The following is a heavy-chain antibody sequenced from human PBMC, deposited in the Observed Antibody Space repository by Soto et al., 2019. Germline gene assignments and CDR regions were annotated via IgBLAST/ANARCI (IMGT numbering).Heavy chain of an antibody. CDR3: ARFRGSYGLDV. J-gene: IGHJ6*02. D-gene: IGHD3-10*01. CDR1: GGTFSSYT. V-gene: IGHV1-69*02. Sequence: QVQLVQSGAEVKKPGSSVKVSCKASGGTFSSYTISWLRQAPGQGLEWMGRIIPILNIANYAQKFQGRVTITADKSTSTAYMELSSLRSEDTAVYYCARFRGSYGLDVWGQGTTVTVSS. CDR2: IIPILNIA.